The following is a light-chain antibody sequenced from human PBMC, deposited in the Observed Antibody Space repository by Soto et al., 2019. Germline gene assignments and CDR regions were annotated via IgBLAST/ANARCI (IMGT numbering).Light chain of an antibody. CDR3: QQSYSTPPT. J-gene: IGKJ2*01. CDR2: AAS. Sequence: DIQMTQSPSSLSASVGDRVTITCRASQSISSYLNWYQQKPGKAPKLRIYAASSLQSGVPSRFSGSGSGTDFTLTISSLQPEDFATYYCQQSYSTPPTFGQGTKLEIK. CDR1: QSISSY. V-gene: IGKV1-39*01.